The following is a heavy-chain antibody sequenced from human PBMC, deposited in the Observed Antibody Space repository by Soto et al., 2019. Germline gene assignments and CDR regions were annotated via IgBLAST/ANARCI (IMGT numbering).Heavy chain of an antibody. D-gene: IGHD1-1*01. Sequence: PXRTLPLPCKVSGGCINTGSFFWSWNRQPPGKGLEWIGYVFRSGGVNYSPSIESRVTISIDTSKNQFSLMLKSVTAADTAVYFCARARNRYFDYWGQRALVIVSS. V-gene: IGHV4-61*01. CDR3: ARARNRYFDY. CDR1: GGCINTGSFF. J-gene: IGHJ4*02. CDR2: VFRSGGV.